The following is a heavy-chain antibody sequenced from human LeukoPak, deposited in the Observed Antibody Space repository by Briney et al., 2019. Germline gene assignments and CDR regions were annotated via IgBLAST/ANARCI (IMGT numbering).Heavy chain of an antibody. V-gene: IGHV3-23*01. CDR2: ILGSGGST. CDR1: GFTFNSYA. J-gene: IGHJ3*01. D-gene: IGHD6-19*01. Sequence: PGGSLRLSRAAAGFTFNSYAMSWVRQAPGKGLEWVSGILGSGGSTYYADSVKGRFTISRDNSKSTLSLQMISLRVEDTAVYYCAKMSSTGWLQAFDVWGQGTVVTVSS. CDR3: AKMSSTGWLQAFDV.